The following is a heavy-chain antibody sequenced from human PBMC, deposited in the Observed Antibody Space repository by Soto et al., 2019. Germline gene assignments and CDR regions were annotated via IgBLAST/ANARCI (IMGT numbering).Heavy chain of an antibody. V-gene: IGHV3-30-3*01. Sequence: QVHLVESGGGVVRPGTSLRVSCSASEFSFNNYAVHWVRHAPGEGLEWVALISSDGNNKYYPDSVRGRFTISRDHSNNTVYLQMHSLRVDDTAVYYCATWTLPLSWNWLQSAAGKFDYWGQGPLVTVSS. CDR2: ISSDGNNK. J-gene: IGHJ4*02. D-gene: IGHD5-12*01. CDR3: ATWTLPLSWNWLQSAAGKFDY. CDR1: EFSFNNYA.